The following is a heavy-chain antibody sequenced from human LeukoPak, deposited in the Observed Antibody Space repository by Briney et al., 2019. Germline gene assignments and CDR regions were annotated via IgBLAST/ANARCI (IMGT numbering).Heavy chain of an antibody. CDR1: EFTFSNAW. CDR3: TTDQTFGGVIVYFDY. J-gene: IGHJ4*02. CDR2: IKSKTDGGTT. D-gene: IGHD3-16*02. Sequence: PGGSLRLSCAASEFTFSNAWMSWVRQAPGKGLEWVGRIKSKTDGGTTDYAAPVKGRFTISRDDSKNTLYLQMNSLKTEDTAVYYCTTDQTFGGVIVYFDYWGQGTLVTVSS. V-gene: IGHV3-15*01.